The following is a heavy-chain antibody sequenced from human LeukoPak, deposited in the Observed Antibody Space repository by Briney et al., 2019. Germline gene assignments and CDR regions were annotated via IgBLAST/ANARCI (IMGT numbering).Heavy chain of an antibody. Sequence: GGSLRLSCAASGFTFSTDAMSWVRQAPGKGLEWVSSISSSSSYIYYADSVKGRFTISRDNAKNSLYLQMNSLRAEDTAVYYCASSPSLGATTSFDYWGQGTLVTVSS. CDR1: GFTFSTDA. CDR2: ISSSSSYI. CDR3: ASSPSLGATTSFDY. D-gene: IGHD1-26*01. V-gene: IGHV3-21*01. J-gene: IGHJ4*02.